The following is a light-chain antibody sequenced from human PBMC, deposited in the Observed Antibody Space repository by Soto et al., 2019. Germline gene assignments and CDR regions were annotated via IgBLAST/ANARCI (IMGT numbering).Light chain of an antibody. CDR2: TDN. Sequence: QSALTQPASVSGSPGQSITISCSGTSSDVGGYKYVSWYQHLPGTAPKLLIYTDNERPSGVPDRFSGSKSGTSASLAISGLRSEDEADYYCAAWDDNLRGYWVFGGGTKVTVL. V-gene: IGLV1-47*02. CDR1: SSDVGGYKY. J-gene: IGLJ2*01. CDR3: AAWDDNLRGYWV.